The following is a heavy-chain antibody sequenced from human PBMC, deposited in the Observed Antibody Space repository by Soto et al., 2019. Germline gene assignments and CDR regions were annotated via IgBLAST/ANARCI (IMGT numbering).Heavy chain of an antibody. J-gene: IGHJ6*02. V-gene: IGHV4-39*01. D-gene: IGHD3-3*01. Sequence: ASETLSLTCTVYGGSISSISYYWGWSRQPPGQGQEWIGSIYYSGSTYYNPSLTSRVTISVDTSKNHFSLKLSSVTAADTAVYYFARLRRTIFGVVFRMDVWGQGTTVTVSS. CDR2: IYYSGST. CDR3: ARLRRTIFGVVFRMDV. CDR1: GGSISSISYY.